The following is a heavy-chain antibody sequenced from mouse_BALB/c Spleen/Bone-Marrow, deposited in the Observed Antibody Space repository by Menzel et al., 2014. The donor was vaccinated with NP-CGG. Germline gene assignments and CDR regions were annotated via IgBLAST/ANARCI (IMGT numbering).Heavy chain of an antibody. J-gene: IGHJ4*01. V-gene: IGHV1-87*01. CDR3: ASPYGNYDAMDY. CDR1: GYTFTSYW. CDR2: IYPGDGGT. Sequence: VKLQESGAELARPGASVKLSCKASGYTFTSYWMQWVKQRPGQGLEWIGAIYPGDGGTRYTQKFRGKATLTADKSSNTAYMQLSSLTSEDSAVYFCASPYGNYDAMDYWGQGTSVTVSS. D-gene: IGHD2-1*01.